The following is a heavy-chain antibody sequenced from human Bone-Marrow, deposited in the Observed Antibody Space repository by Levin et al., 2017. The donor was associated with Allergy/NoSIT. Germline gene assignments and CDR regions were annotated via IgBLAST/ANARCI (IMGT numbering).Heavy chain of an antibody. J-gene: IGHJ6*02. CDR1: GYTFTSYD. CDR3: ARGVCGSYYYDYYGMDG. CDR2: MNPNSGNT. Sequence: GASVKVSCKASGYTFTSYDINWVRQATGQGLEWMGWMNPNSGNTGYAQKFQGRVTMTRNTSISTAYMELSSLRSEDTAVYYCARGVCGSYYYDYYGMDGWGQGTTVTVSS. D-gene: IGHD3-16*01. V-gene: IGHV1-8*01.